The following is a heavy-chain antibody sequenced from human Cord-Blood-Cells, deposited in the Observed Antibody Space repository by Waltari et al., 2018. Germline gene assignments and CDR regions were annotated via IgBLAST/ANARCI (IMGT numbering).Heavy chain of an antibody. D-gene: IGHD6-6*01. V-gene: IGHV4-4*07. Sequence: QVQLQESGPGLVKPSETLSLTCTVSGGSISSYYWSWIRQPAGKGLEWIGRIYTSGSTNSNPSRKSRVTMSVDTSKNQFSLKLSSVTAADTAVYYCARDHPGGEAARLFDYWGQGTLVTVSS. CDR2: IYTSGST. CDR1: GGSISSYY. CDR3: ARDHPGGEAARLFDY. J-gene: IGHJ4*02.